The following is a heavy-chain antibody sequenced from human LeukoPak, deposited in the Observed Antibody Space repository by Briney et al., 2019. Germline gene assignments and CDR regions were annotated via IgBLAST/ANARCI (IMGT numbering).Heavy chain of an antibody. J-gene: IGHJ6*03. CDR2: ISSSSSYI. D-gene: IGHD2-2*02. V-gene: IGHV3-21*01. CDR3: ARVPAAIIVMDMDV. CDR1: GFTFSSYS. Sequence: PGGSLRLSCAASGFTFSSYSMNWVRQAPGKGLEWVSSISSSSSYIYYADSVKGRFTISGDNAKNSLYLQMNSLRAEDTAVYYCARVPAAIIVMDMDVWGKGTTVTVSS.